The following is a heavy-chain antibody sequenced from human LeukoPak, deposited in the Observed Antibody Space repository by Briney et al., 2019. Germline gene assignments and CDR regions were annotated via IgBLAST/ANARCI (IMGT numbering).Heavy chain of an antibody. J-gene: IGHJ6*04. CDR3: ARDRAHGVYQLLGWMDV. Sequence: ASVKVSCKASGYTFTGYYMHWVRQVPGQGLEWMGWINPNSGGTNYAQKFQGRVTMTRDTSISTAYMELSRLRSDDTAVYYCARDRAHGVYQLLGWMDVWGKGTTVTVSS. CDR2: INPNSGGT. D-gene: IGHD6-6*01. V-gene: IGHV1-2*02. CDR1: GYTFTGYY.